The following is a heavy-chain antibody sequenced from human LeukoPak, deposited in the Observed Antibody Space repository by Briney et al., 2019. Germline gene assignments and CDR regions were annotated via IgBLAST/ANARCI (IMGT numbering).Heavy chain of an antibody. V-gene: IGHV4-39*07. CDR1: GGSISSSSYY. J-gene: IGHJ4*02. Sequence: PSETLSLTCTVSGGSISSSSYYWGWIRQPPGKGLEWIGSIYYSGSTYYNPSLKSRVTISVDTSKNQFSLKLSSVTAADTAVYYCARGTYDYGDYAFDYWGQGTLVTVSS. D-gene: IGHD4-17*01. CDR3: ARGTYDYGDYAFDY. CDR2: IYYSGST.